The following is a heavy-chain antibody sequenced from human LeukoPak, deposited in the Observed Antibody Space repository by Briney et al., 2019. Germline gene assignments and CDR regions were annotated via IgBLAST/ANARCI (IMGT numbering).Heavy chain of an antibody. Sequence: ASVKVSCKASGYTFTAYYMHWVRQAPGQGLEWMGWINPNSGGTNYAQKFQGRVTMTRDTSISIAYMELSRLRSDDTAVYYCVPAERVISGSGSYSLYYFDYWGQGTLVTVSS. J-gene: IGHJ4*02. CDR2: INPNSGGT. D-gene: IGHD3-10*01. CDR1: GYTFTAYY. V-gene: IGHV1-2*02. CDR3: VPAERVISGSGSYSLYYFDY.